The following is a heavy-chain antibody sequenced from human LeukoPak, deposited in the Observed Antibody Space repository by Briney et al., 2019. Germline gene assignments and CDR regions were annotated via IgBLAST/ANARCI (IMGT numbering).Heavy chain of an antibody. J-gene: IGHJ4*02. D-gene: IGHD6-13*01. Sequence: SVEVSCKASGGTFSSYAISWVRQAPGQGLEWMGRIIPILGIANYAQKFQGRVTITADKSTSTAYMELSSLRSEDTAVYYCARDRDEAAAGTGDYWGQGTLVTVSS. CDR2: IIPILGIA. CDR1: GGTFSSYA. V-gene: IGHV1-69*04. CDR3: ARDRDEAAAGTGDY.